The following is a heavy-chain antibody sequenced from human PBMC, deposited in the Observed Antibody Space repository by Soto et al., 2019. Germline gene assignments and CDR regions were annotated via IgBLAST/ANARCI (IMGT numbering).Heavy chain of an antibody. V-gene: IGHV3-33*01. CDR3: ARGGAVAGINWFDP. CDR2: IWYDGSNK. Sequence: QVQLVESGGGVVQPGRSLRLSCAASGFTFSSYGMHWVRQAPGKGLEWVAVIWYDGSNKYYADSVKGRFTISRDNSKNPLYLQMNSLRAEDTAVYYCARGGAVAGINWFDPWGQGTLVTVSS. D-gene: IGHD6-19*01. J-gene: IGHJ5*02. CDR1: GFTFSSYG.